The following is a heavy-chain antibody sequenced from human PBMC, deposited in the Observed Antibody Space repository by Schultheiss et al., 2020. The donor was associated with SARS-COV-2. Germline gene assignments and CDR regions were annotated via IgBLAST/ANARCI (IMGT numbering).Heavy chain of an antibody. CDR3: AKDDYYDSSGYYYADWYFDL. CDR1: GFTFSSYA. J-gene: IGHJ2*01. V-gene: IGHV3-23*01. Sequence: GGSLRLSCAASGFTFSSYAMSWVRQAPGKGLEWVSAISGSGGSTYYADSVKGRFTISRDNSKNTLYLQMNSLRAEDTAVYYCAKDDYYDSSGYYYADWYFDLWGRGTLVTVSS. D-gene: IGHD3-22*01. CDR2: ISGSGGST.